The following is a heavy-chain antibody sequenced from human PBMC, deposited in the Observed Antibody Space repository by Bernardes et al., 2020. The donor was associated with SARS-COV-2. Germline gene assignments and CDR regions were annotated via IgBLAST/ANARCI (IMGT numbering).Heavy chain of an antibody. CDR1: GFTFSSYA. Sequence: GGSLRLSCAASGFTFSSYAMSWVRQAPGKGLEWVSAISGSGGSTYYADSVKGRFTISRDNSKNTLYLQMNSLRAEDTAVYYCAKGPWYYDFWSGYYPPNYYFDYWGQGTLVTVSS. D-gene: IGHD3-3*01. J-gene: IGHJ4*02. V-gene: IGHV3-23*01. CDR3: AKGPWYYDFWSGYYPPNYYFDY. CDR2: ISGSGGST.